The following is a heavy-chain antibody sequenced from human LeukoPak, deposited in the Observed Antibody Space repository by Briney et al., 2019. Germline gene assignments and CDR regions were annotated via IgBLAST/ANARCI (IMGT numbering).Heavy chain of an antibody. CDR2: ISSSGSTI. V-gene: IGHV3-48*03. Sequence: GGSLRLSCAASGFTFSSYEMNWVRQAPGKGLEWVSYISSSGSTIYYADSVKGRFTISRDNAKNSLYLQMNSLRAEDTAVYYCARERRGYSGYDSVGGDYWGQGTLVTVSS. D-gene: IGHD5-12*01. CDR1: GFTFSSYE. J-gene: IGHJ4*02. CDR3: ARERRGYSGYDSVGGDY.